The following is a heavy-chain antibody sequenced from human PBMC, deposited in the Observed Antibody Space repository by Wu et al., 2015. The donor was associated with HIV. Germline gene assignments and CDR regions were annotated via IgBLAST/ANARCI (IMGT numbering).Heavy chain of an antibody. CDR1: GFTFSTYG. CDR2: IRSDGSNK. D-gene: IGHD6-13*01. Sequence: QVQLVESGGGVVQPGGSLRLSCAAFGFTFSTYGTHWVRQAPGKGLEWVAFIRSDGSNKYYADSVKGRFTISRDNSKNTLYLQMKSLRPEDTAVYYCAKDRTAAVFGYYMDVWGNGTTVTVSS. J-gene: IGHJ6*03. V-gene: IGHV3-30*02. CDR3: AKDRTAAVFGYYMDV.